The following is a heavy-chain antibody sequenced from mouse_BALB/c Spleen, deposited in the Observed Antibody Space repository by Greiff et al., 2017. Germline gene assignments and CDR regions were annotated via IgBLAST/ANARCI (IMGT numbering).Heavy chain of an antibody. V-gene: IGHV14-3*02. CDR3: ARGDGYDWFAY. J-gene: IGHJ3*01. Sequence: EVQLQQSGAELVKPGASVKLSCTASGFNIKDTYMHWVKQRPEQGLEWIGRIDPANGNTKYDPKFQGKATITADTSSNTAYLQLSSLTSEDTAVYYCARGDGYDWFAYWGQGTLVTVSA. D-gene: IGHD2-2*01. CDR1: GFNIKDTY. CDR2: IDPANGNT.